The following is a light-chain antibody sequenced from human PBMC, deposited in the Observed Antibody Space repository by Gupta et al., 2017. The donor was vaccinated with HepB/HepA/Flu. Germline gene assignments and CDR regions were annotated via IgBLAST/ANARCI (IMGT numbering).Light chain of an antibody. Sequence: QSALTQPASVSGSPGQSITIPCTGRSSDIGGYNYVSWYQQHPGKAPKLIIYDVTTRPSGVSNRFSGSKSGNTASLTISGLQAEDEADYYCASFTSSTTLESVFGGGTKLSVL. CDR2: DVT. CDR3: ASFTSSTTLESV. J-gene: IGLJ3*02. CDR1: SSDIGGYNY. V-gene: IGLV2-14*03.